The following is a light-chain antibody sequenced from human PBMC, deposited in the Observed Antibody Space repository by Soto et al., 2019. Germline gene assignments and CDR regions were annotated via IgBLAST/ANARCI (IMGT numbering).Light chain of an antibody. V-gene: IGLV3-21*04. J-gene: IGLJ2*01. CDR2: YDS. CDR1: NIGTKS. CDR3: QVWDSSSDHLV. Sequence: SYELTQPPSVSVAPGKTATITCGENNIGTKSVHWYQQKPGQAPVLVIYYDSDRPSGSPERFSGSNSGNTATLTISRVEAGDEADYYCQVWDSSSDHLVFGGGTKLTVL.